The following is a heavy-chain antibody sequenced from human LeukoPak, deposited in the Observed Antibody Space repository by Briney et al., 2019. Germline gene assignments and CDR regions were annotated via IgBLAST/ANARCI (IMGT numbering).Heavy chain of an antibody. CDR2: IWYDGTNK. J-gene: IGHJ3*02. CDR3: ARDLNYDGVFDI. Sequence: GGSLRLSCAASGFTFSTYGMHWVRQAPGKGLEWVAVIWYDGTNKYYADSVKGRFTISRDNSKNTLYLQMNSLRAEDTAVYYCARDLNYDGVFDIWGQGTMVTVSS. V-gene: IGHV3-33*01. CDR1: GFTFSTYG. D-gene: IGHD3-22*01.